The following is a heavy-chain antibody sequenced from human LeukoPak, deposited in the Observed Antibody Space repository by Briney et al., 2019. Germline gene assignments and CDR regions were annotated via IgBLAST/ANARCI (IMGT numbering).Heavy chain of an antibody. Sequence: GGSLRLSCAASGFTVSRNYMSWVRQAPGKGLEWVSEIYSGGSTYYAASVKGRFSISRDNSKNTVYLQMNSLRVEDTAVYYCARSGARELPRGYFDYWGQGTLVTVSS. CDR2: IYSGGST. D-gene: IGHD1-26*01. CDR1: GFTVSRNY. CDR3: ARSGARELPRGYFDY. V-gene: IGHV3-53*01. J-gene: IGHJ4*02.